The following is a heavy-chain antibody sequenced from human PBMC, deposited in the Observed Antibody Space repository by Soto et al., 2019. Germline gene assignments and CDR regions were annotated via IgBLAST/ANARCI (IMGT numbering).Heavy chain of an antibody. CDR3: TRANWYSEY. V-gene: IGHV4-59*11. CDR1: GGSISNHY. J-gene: IGHJ4*02. Sequence: QVQLQESGPGLVKPSETLSLTCTVSGGSISNHYWSWIRQPPGKGLEWIGYIYYNGNTNYNPSLKSRVTMSVDTYKNQITLKLRSVTAADTAVYYCTRANWYSEYWGQGTLVTVSS. CDR2: IYYNGNT. D-gene: IGHD7-27*01.